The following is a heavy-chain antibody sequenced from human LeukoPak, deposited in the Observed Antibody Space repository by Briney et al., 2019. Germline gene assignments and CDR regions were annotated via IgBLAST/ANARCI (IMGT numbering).Heavy chain of an antibody. Sequence: PGGSLRLSCAASGFTFSSYSMNWVRQAPGKGLEGVSYISSSSSTIYYADSVKGRFTISRDNAKNSLYLQMNSLRAEDTAVYYCARGGALVVPAAIRFDPWGQGTLVTVSS. V-gene: IGHV3-48*04. CDR1: GFTFSSYS. D-gene: IGHD2-2*01. CDR3: ARGGALVVPAAIRFDP. CDR2: ISSSSSTI. J-gene: IGHJ5*02.